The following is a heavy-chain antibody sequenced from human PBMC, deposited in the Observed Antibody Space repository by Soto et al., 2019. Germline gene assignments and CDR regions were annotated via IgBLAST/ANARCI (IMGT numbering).Heavy chain of an antibody. V-gene: IGHV3-74*01. J-gene: IGHJ2*01. D-gene: IGHD4-17*01. CDR1: GFTFSSYW. CDR2: INSDGSST. Sequence: EVQLVESGGGLVQPGGSLRLSCAASGFTFSSYWMHWVRQAPGKGLVWVSRINSDGSSTSYADSVKGRFTISRDNAKNTLYLQMNSLRAEDTAVYYCGRVAYYGDYANWYFDLWGRGTLVTVSS. CDR3: GRVAYYGDYANWYFDL.